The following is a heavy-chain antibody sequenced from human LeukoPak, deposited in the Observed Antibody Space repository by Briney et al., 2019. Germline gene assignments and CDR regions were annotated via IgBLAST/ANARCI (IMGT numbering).Heavy chain of an antibody. CDR2: IHYSGST. CDR3: ARRSSGWGSDYFDY. Sequence: PSETLSLTCTVSGGSISTSSYYRRWIGQPLGKGLERIGSIHYSGSTYYNPSLKSRVTISVDTSKNQFSLKLSSVTAADTAVYYCARRSSGWGSDYFDYWGQGTLVTVSS. CDR1: GGSISTSSYY. J-gene: IGHJ4*02. D-gene: IGHD6-19*01. V-gene: IGHV4-39*01.